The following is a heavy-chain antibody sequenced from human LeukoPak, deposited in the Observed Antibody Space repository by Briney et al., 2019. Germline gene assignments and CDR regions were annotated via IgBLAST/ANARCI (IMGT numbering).Heavy chain of an antibody. D-gene: IGHD3-10*01. V-gene: IGHV4-30-4*08. Sequence: SETLSLTCTVSGGSISSGDYYWSWIRQPPGKGLEWIGYIYYSGSTYYNPSLKSRVTISVDTSKNQFSLKLSSVTAADTAVYYCATGITMVRGVIDYWGQGTLVTVSS. CDR1: GGSISSGDYY. J-gene: IGHJ4*02. CDR2: IYYSGST. CDR3: ATGITMVRGVIDY.